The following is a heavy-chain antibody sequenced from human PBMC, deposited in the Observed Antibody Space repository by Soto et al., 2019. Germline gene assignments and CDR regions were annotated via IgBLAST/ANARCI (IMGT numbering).Heavy chain of an antibody. CDR3: ARENYYYGMDV. J-gene: IGHJ6*02. CDR1: GFPFSSYA. V-gene: IGHV3-30-3*01. Sequence: PGGSLRLSCAASGFPFSSYAMHWVRQAPGKGLEWVAVISYDGSNKYYADSVKGRFTISRDNSKNTLYLQMNSLRAEDTAVYYCARENYYYGMDVWGQGTTVTVSS. CDR2: ISYDGSNK.